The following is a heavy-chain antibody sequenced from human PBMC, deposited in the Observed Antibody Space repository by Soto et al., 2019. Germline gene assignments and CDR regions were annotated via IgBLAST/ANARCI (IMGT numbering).Heavy chain of an antibody. V-gene: IGHV4-61*08. CDR1: GVVLGSDAYY. D-gene: IGHD1-26*01. J-gene: IGHJ4*02. CDR3: ARVVGATIFDY. CDR2: IYYSGST. Sequence: PSETLSLTCTVSGVVLGSDAYYWSWIRQPPGKGLEWIGYIYYSGSTNYNPSLKSRVTISVDTSKNQFSLKLSSVTAADTAAYYCARVVGATIFDYWGQGTLVTVSS.